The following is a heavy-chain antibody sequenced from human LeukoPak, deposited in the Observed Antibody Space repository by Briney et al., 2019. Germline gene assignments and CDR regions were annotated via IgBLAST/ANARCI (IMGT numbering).Heavy chain of an antibody. CDR3: ARLREIPVFGVVTKSTSYFDY. V-gene: IGHV3-7*01. CDR2: IKQDGSEK. Sequence: PGGSLRLSCAASGFTFSSYWMSWVRQAPGKGLEWVANIKQDGSEKYYVDSVEGRFTISRDNAKNSLYLQMNSLRAEDTAVYYCARLREIPVFGVVTKSTSYFDYWGQGTLVTVSS. D-gene: IGHD3-3*01. J-gene: IGHJ4*02. CDR1: GFTFSSYW.